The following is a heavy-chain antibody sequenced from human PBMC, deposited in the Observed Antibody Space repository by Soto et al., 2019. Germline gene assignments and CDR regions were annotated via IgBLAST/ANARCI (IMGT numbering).Heavy chain of an antibody. V-gene: IGHV1-2*04. D-gene: IGHD3-22*01. Sequence: ASVKVSCKASGYTFTGYYMHWVRQAPGQGLEWMGWINPNSGGTNYAQKFQGWVTMTRDTSISTAYMELSRLRSDDTAVYYCARVPFYDSSGYYSWFGPWGQGTLVTVSS. CDR2: INPNSGGT. J-gene: IGHJ5*02. CDR1: GYTFTGYY. CDR3: ARVPFYDSSGYYSWFGP.